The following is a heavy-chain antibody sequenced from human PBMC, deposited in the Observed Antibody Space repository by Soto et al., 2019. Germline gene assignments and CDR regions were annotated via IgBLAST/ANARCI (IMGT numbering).Heavy chain of an antibody. Sequence: GASLKVSCQASGYTLTDYYMPWVRPAPAQGLVWIVSIYPNSGRPTYAQNFEGGVTMTRDTSISTAYLELNRLKSDDTAVYYCARDSRGPSHWDLLAIFDYWG. J-gene: IGHJ4*01. D-gene: IGHD1-26*01. V-gene: IGHV1-2*02. CDR3: ARDSRGPSHWDLLAIFDY. CDR1: GYTLTDYY. CDR2: IYPNSGRP.